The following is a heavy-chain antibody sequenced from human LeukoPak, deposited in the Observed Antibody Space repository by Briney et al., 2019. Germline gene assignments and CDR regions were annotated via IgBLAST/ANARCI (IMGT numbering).Heavy chain of an antibody. V-gene: IGHV4-59*01. CDR2: IFYSGST. J-gene: IGHJ4*02. CDR1: GGSISSYY. CDR3: ARSRRDGYNNTFNS. D-gene: IGHD5-24*01. Sequence: SETLSLTWTVLGGSISSYYWSGIRQPPGKGLEWIGFIFYSGSTNYNPPLKSQVTISLDTSKNQFSVKLTPVTAADTAVYYCARSRRDGYNNTFNSWAQGTLVTVSS.